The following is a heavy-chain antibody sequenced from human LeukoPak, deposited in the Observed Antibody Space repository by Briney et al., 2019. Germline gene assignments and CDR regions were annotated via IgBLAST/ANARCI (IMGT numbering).Heavy chain of an antibody. V-gene: IGHV1-8*01. CDR3: AKVGLGNTAIHI. Sequence: ASVKVSCKASGYTFPNYDINWVRQATGQGLEWMGWMNFNSGNTGYAQKFQGSVTMTTNTAISTVYMELSSLKSEDTAIYYCAKVGLGNTAIHIWGQGTMVTVSS. CDR2: MNFNSGNT. CDR1: GYTFPNYD. J-gene: IGHJ3*02. D-gene: IGHD5-18*01.